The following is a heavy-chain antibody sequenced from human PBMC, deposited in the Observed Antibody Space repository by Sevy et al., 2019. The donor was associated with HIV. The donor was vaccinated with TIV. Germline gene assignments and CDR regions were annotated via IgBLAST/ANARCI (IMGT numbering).Heavy chain of an antibody. Sequence: GGSLRLSCAASGFTFSNAWMSWVRQAPGKGLEWVGRIKSKTDGGKSDYAAPVKGRFTISRDDSKNTLYLQMNSLKTEDTAVYYCTATFSGDYYYYGMDVWGQGTTVTVSS. CDR3: TATFSGDYYYYGMDV. CDR2: IKSKTDGGKS. V-gene: IGHV3-15*01. D-gene: IGHD1-26*01. CDR1: GFTFSNAW. J-gene: IGHJ6*02.